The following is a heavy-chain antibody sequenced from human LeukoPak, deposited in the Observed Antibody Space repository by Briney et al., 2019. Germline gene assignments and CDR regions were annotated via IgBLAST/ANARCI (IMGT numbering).Heavy chain of an antibody. CDR1: GYTFTNYA. Sequence: ASVKASCKASGYTFTNYAISWVRQAPGQGLEWMGRISAYSGNTNYAQKLQGRVTMTTATSTSTAYMELRSLRSDDTAVYFCARGRDYYGSSDYSDPTYFDYWGQGTLVTVSS. V-gene: IGHV1-18*01. CDR3: ARGRDYYGSSDYSDPTYFDY. CDR2: ISAYSGNT. D-gene: IGHD3-22*01. J-gene: IGHJ4*02.